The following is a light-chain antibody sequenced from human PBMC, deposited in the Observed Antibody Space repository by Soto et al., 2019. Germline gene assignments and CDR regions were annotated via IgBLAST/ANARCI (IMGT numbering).Light chain of an antibody. J-gene: IGLJ3*02. V-gene: IGLV1-44*01. Sequence: QSVLTQPPSASGTPGQKVTISCSGSSSNIGSNTVNWYQQLPGTAPKLLIFADNQRPSGVPVRFSGSKSGTSASLAISGRQSEDEADYYCAAWDDSLNGPLFGGGTKVTVL. CDR2: ADN. CDR1: SSNIGSNT. CDR3: AAWDDSLNGPL.